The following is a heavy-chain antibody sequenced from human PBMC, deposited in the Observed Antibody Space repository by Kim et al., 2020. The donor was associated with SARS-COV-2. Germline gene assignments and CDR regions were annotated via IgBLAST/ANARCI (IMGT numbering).Heavy chain of an antibody. V-gene: IGHV3-30*18. CDR3: AKEKLGERDIVVVVAAPRETYCTYYGVDV. Sequence: GGSLRLSCAASGFTFSSYGMHWVRQAPGKGLEWVAVISYDGSNKYYADSVKGRFTISRDNSKNTLSLQMNSLRAEDTAVYYCAKEKLGERDIVVVVAAPRETYCTYYGVDVWGQETTVTVSS. CDR2: ISYDGSNK. D-gene: IGHD2-15*01. J-gene: IGHJ6*02. CDR1: GFTFSSYG.